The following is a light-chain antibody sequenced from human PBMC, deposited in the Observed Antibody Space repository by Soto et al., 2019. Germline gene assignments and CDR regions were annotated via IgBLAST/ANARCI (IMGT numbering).Light chain of an antibody. CDR1: STDFVSYNR. V-gene: IGLV2-18*01. Sequence: SDLTQLPYLSGSPGQSVTISCTGTSTDFVSYNRVSWYQQPPGTAPKLIIYEASNRPSGVPGRFSGSKSGNTASLTISGLQAADEADYYCSLYTSENTYVFGTGTK. CDR2: EAS. CDR3: SLYTSENTYV. J-gene: IGLJ1*01.